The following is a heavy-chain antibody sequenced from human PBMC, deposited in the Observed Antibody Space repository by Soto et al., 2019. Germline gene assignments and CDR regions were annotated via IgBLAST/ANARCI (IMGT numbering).Heavy chain of an antibody. CDR1: GYTFTSYY. D-gene: IGHD2-15*01. J-gene: IGHJ4*02. Sequence: QVQLVQSGAEVKKPGASVKVSCKASGYTFTSYYMHWVRQAPGQGLEWMGIINPSGGSTSYAQKFKGRVTMTRDTSTSTVYMELSSLRSEDTAVYYCARDQVVNSHPDNYYFDYWGQGTLVTVSS. CDR2: INPSGGST. V-gene: IGHV1-46*01. CDR3: ARDQVVNSHPDNYYFDY.